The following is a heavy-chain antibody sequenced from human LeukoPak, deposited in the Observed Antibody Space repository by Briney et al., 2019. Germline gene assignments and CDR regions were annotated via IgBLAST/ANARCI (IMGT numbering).Heavy chain of an antibody. V-gene: IGHV4-59*01. Sequence: SETLSLTCTVSGDSINNYYWSWIRQAPGEGLEWIGYLFSSGSTDYDPSLKSRLAMSMDTSKNQFSLNLSSVTAADTAVYYCARVQSGYRYFYYYYGLDVWGQGTTVTVSS. D-gene: IGHD3-3*01. J-gene: IGHJ6*02. CDR3: ARVQSGYRYFYYYYGLDV. CDR2: LFSSGST. CDR1: GDSINNYY.